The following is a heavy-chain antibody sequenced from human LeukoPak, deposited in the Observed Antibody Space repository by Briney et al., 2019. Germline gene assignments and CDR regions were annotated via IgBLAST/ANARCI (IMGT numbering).Heavy chain of an antibody. CDR1: GFTFSSYG. V-gene: IGHV3-33*01. D-gene: IGHD4-17*01. CDR3: ARARTTRGFDY. CDR2: IWYDGSNK. J-gene: IGHJ4*02. Sequence: GGSLRLSCAASGFTFSSYGMHWVRQAPGKGLEWVAVIWYDGSNKYYGDSVKGRFTISRDNSKKTLYLQMNSLRAEDTAVYYCARARTTRGFDYWGQGTLVTVSS.